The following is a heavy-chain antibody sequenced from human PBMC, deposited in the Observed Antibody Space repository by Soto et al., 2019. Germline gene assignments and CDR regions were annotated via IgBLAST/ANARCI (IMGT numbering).Heavy chain of an antibody. CDR3: AKDPFVDKAMVGPPPYYFDY. D-gene: IGHD5-18*01. Sequence: GGSLRLSCAASGFTFSSYGMHWVRQAPGKGLEWVAVISYDGSNKYYADSVKGRFTISRDNSKNTLYLQMNSLRAEDTAVYYCAKDPFVDKAMVGPPPYYFDYWGQGTLVTVSS. CDR1: GFTFSSYG. V-gene: IGHV3-30*18. J-gene: IGHJ4*02. CDR2: ISYDGSNK.